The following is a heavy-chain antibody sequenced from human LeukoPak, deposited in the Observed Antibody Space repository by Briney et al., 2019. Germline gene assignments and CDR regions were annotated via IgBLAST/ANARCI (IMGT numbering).Heavy chain of an antibody. J-gene: IGHJ4*02. CDR2: FSYSGST. Sequence: SETLSHTCSVSGVSISDYHWIWIRQPPAKGLEWMGYFSYSGSTRYNPSLKSRVTMSVDTSKNQFSLRLNSVAAADTAVYYCARMYSGTSYYFDFWGQGTLVTVSS. CDR1: GVSISDYH. V-gene: IGHV4-59*01. D-gene: IGHD1-26*01. CDR3: ARMYSGTSYYFDF.